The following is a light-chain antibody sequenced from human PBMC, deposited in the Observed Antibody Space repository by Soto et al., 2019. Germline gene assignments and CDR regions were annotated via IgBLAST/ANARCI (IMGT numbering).Light chain of an antibody. V-gene: IGLV1-40*01. CDR2: HNN. J-gene: IGLJ2*01. CDR3: AAWDDTLSGPG. Sequence: QSVLTQPPSVSGAPGERVTISCTGSSSDIGAGYRVRWYQQVPGTAPKLLIYHNNQRPSGVPDRFSGSKSGTSASLAISGLQSEDEADYSCAAWDDTLSGPGFGGGTKLTVL. CDR1: SSDIGAGYR.